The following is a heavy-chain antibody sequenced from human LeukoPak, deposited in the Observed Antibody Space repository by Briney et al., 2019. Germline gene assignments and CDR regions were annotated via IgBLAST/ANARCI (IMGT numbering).Heavy chain of an antibody. D-gene: IGHD3-3*01. V-gene: IGHV1-8*03. CDR2: MNPNSGNT. CDR3: ARVLYYDFWSDYSLGNYYYMDV. J-gene: IGHJ6*03. CDR1: GYTFTSYD. Sequence: ASVKVSCKASGYTFTSYDINWVRQAPGQGLEWMGWMNPNSGNTGYAQKFQGRVTITRNTSISTAYMELSSLRSEDTAVYYCARVLYYDFWSDYSLGNYYYMDVWGKGTTVTVSS.